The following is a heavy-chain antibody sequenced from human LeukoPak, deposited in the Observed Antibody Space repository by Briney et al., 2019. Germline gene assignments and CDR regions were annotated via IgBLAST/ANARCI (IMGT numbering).Heavy chain of an antibody. Sequence: SETLSLTCSVSGDSVSRSDSYWDWIRQPPGKGLEWIGTIYYSGRTYYSPSLKSRVTISVDTSKNQFSLKLSSVTAADTAVYYCARHRTKYCSSTSCYGGAFDIWGQGTMVTVSS. V-gene: IGHV4-39*01. J-gene: IGHJ3*02. D-gene: IGHD2-2*01. CDR3: ARHRTKYCSSTSCYGGAFDI. CDR1: GDSVSRSDSY. CDR2: IYYSGRT.